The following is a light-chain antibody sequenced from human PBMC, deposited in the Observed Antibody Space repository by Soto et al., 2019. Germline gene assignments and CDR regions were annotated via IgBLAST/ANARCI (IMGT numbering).Light chain of an antibody. Sequence: QSALTQPASVSGSPGQSIPISCTGTNNDVGGYNYVSWYQQHPGKAPKLMIYEVSNRPSGVSNRFSGSKSGNTASLTISGLQAEDEADYYCSSYTSSSTQVFGGGTKLTVL. CDR1: NNDVGGYNY. CDR2: EVS. CDR3: SSYTSSSTQV. V-gene: IGLV2-14*01. J-gene: IGLJ3*02.